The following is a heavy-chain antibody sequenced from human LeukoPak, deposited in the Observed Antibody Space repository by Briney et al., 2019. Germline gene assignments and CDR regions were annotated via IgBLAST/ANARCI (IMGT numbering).Heavy chain of an antibody. J-gene: IGHJ4*02. D-gene: IGHD4-23*01. V-gene: IGHV1-46*01. CDR1: GYTFTSYY. CDR2: INPSGGST. Sequence: GASVKVSCKASGYTFTSYYMHWVRQAPGQGLEWMGIINPSGGSTSYAQKFQGRVTMTRDTSTSSVYMELSSLRSEDTAVYYCARDRNGGNAVDYWGQGTLVTVSS. CDR3: ARDRNGGNAVDY.